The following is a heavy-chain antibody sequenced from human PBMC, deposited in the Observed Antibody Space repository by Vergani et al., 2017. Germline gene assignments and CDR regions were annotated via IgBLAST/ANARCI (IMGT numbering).Heavy chain of an antibody. CDR1: GFTFSSYA. CDR2: ISGSGGST. Sequence: EVQLLESGGGLVQPGGSLRISCAASGFTFSSYAMSWVRQAPGKGLEWVSAISGSGGSTYYADSVKGRFTISRDNFKNTLYLQVNSLRAEDTAVYYCAKEGCTNCLFYYYGMDVWGQGTTVTVSS. CDR3: AKEGCTNCLFYYYGMDV. J-gene: IGHJ6*02. D-gene: IGHD2-2*01. V-gene: IGHV3-23*01.